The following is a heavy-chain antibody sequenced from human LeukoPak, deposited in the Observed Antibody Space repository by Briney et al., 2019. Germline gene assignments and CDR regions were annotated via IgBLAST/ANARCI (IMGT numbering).Heavy chain of an antibody. Sequence: PGGSLRLSCATSGFTFNTYEMNWVRQAPGKGLEWISYMSSSGSVIYYADSVKGRFTISRDNAKNSLSLQMNGLRDEDTAVYYCARVRGYVSGSPDYWGQGTLVTVSS. J-gene: IGHJ4*02. CDR1: GFTFNTYE. V-gene: IGHV3-48*03. D-gene: IGHD3-10*01. CDR3: ARVRGYVSGSPDY. CDR2: MSSSGSVI.